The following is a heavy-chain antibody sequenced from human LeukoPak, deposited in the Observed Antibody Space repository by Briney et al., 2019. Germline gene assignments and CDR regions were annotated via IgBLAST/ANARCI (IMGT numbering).Heavy chain of an antibody. D-gene: IGHD2-2*01. Sequence: GGSLRLSCAASGFTFSNYAMNWVRQAPGKGLEWVSSISGSGSSTFYADSVKGRFTISRDNSKNTLNLQMNSLSPEDTAVYYCAKDLRNVVVPAAMGIDYWGQGALVTVSS. CDR3: AKDLRNVVVPAAMGIDY. CDR1: GFTFSNYA. CDR2: ISGSGSST. V-gene: IGHV3-23*01. J-gene: IGHJ4*02.